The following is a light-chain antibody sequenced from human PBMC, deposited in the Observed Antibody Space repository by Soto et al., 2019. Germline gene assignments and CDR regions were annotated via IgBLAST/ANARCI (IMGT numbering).Light chain of an antibody. CDR1: QSISSSY. J-gene: IGKJ3*01. Sequence: DIVLTQSPGTLFLSPGERATLSCRASQSISSSYLAWYQQKPGQAPRLLVYGASSRATGIPDRFSGSGSGTDFTLTISRLEPEDFAVYYCQQYGSSRFTFGPGTKVDIK. CDR3: QQYGSSRFT. CDR2: GAS. V-gene: IGKV3-20*01.